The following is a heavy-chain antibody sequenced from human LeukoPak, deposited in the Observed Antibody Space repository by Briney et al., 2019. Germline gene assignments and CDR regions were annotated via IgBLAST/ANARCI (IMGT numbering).Heavy chain of an antibody. D-gene: IGHD1-20*01. CDR2: INYSGTT. J-gene: IGHJ5*02. Sequence: PSETLSLTCAVYGGSLSGYHWTWIRQPPGKGLEWMGEINYSGTTNYNPSLTSRGTMSADTYKNQFSLKLSSITGADTAVYYCAKGARSNRYNWNGLINWFAPWGQGPLVTVSS. CDR3: AKGARSNRYNWNGLINWFAP. V-gene: IGHV4-34*01. CDR1: GGSLSGYH.